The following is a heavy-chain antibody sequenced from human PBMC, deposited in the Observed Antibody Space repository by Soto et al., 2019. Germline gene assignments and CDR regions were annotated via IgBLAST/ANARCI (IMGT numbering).Heavy chain of an antibody. D-gene: IGHD3-3*01. Sequence: GGSLRLSCAASGFTFSNYGMSWVRQAPGKGLEWISDISGSGGNSYYADSVKGRFTISRDNAMNTLYLQMNSLRAEDTAVYYCAREQGAHYDFWSGYYTDNYYFDYWGQGTLVTVSS. CDR2: ISGSGGNS. V-gene: IGHV3-23*01. J-gene: IGHJ4*02. CDR3: AREQGAHYDFWSGYYTDNYYFDY. CDR1: GFTFSNYG.